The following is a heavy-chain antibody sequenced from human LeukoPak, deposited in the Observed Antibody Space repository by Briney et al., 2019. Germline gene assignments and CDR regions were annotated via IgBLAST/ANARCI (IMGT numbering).Heavy chain of an antibody. D-gene: IGHD3-3*01. Sequence: GGSLRLSCAASGFTFSSYAMSWVRQAPGKGLEWVSVIYSGGSTYYADSVKGRFTISRDNSKNTLYLQMNSLRAEDTAVYYCARGPLEWSPGWFDPWGQGTLVTVSS. V-gene: IGHV3-53*01. CDR1: GFTFSSYA. J-gene: IGHJ5*02. CDR3: ARGPLEWSPGWFDP. CDR2: IYSGGST.